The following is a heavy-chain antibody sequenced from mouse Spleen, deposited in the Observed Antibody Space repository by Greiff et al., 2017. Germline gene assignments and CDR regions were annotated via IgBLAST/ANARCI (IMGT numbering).Heavy chain of an antibody. CDR1: GFTFSDYG. CDR2: ISSGSSTI. V-gene: IGHV5-17*01. Sequence: EVQRVESGGGLVKPGGSLKLSCAASGFTFSDYGMHWVRQAPEKGLEWVAYISSGSSTIYYADTVKGRFTISRDNAKNPLFLQMTSLRSEDAAMYYCATYYDGSYYAMDYWGQGTSVTVSS. J-gene: IGHJ4*01. D-gene: IGHD1-1*01. CDR3: ATYYDGSYYAMDY.